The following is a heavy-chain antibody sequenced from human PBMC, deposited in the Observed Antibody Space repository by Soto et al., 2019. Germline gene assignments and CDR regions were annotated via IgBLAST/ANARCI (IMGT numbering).Heavy chain of an antibody. J-gene: IGHJ6*02. V-gene: IGHV4-34*01. CDR3: AGALRFAGGYYYYGMDV. D-gene: IGHD3-3*01. CDR1: GGSFSGYY. Sequence: QVQLQQWGAGLLKPSETLSLTCAVYGGSFSGYYWSWIRQPPGKGLEWIGEINHSGSTNYNPSLKSRVTISVDTSKNQFSLKLSSVTAADTAVYYCAGALRFAGGYYYYGMDVWGQGTTVTVSS. CDR2: INHSGST.